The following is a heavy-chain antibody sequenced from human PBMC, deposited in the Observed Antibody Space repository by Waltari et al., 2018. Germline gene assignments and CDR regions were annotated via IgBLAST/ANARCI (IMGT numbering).Heavy chain of an antibody. CDR3: ARQAHWGSYYYYMDV. D-gene: IGHD7-27*01. CDR2: INPNSGGT. Sequence: QVQLVQSGAEVKKPGASVKVSCKASGYTFTGYYMHRVRQAPGQGLEWMGRINPNSGGTNYAQKFQGRVTMTRDTSISTAYMELSRLRSDDTAVYYCARQAHWGSYYYYMDVWGKGTTVTVSS. J-gene: IGHJ6*03. CDR1: GYTFTGYY. V-gene: IGHV1-2*06.